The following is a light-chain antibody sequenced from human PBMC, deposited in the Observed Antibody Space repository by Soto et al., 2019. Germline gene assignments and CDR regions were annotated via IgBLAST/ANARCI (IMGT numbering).Light chain of an antibody. V-gene: IGLV2-8*01. CDR1: SSDDGGYNY. CDR2: EVT. J-gene: IGLJ2*01. CDR3: SSFAGGGNPVL. Sequence: QSALTPPPSASGSLGQSVTISCTGTSSDDGGYNYVSWHQQHPGKAPKVMIYEVTKRPPGVPDRVSGSKSGNTASLAVSGLQAEDEADYYCSSFAGGGNPVLLGGGTKLTVL.